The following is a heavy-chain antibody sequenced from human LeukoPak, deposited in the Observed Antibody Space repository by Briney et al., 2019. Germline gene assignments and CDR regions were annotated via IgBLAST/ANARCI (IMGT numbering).Heavy chain of an antibody. Sequence: PGGSLRLSCAVSGFTVSSNYFSWVRQAPGKGLEWVSVIYTEGTTYYADSVKGRFTISRDNSKNTVYLQMNSLRAEDTAVYYCAKDRCSSTSCYLFDYWGQGTLVTISS. J-gene: IGHJ4*02. CDR1: GFTVSSNY. D-gene: IGHD2-2*01. CDR2: IYTEGTT. V-gene: IGHV3-53*01. CDR3: AKDRCSSTSCYLFDY.